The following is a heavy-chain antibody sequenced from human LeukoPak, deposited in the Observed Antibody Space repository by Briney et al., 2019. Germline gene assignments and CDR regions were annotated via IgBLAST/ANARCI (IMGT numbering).Heavy chain of an antibody. J-gene: IGHJ4*02. D-gene: IGHD4/OR15-4a*01. Sequence: GGSLRLSCVVSGFSFSDFSMNWVRQAPGKGVEWVSFIYSDNTHYSDSVKGRFTISRDNSKNTLYLQMNSLRAEDTAVYYCARRAGAYSHPYDYWGQGTLVTVSS. CDR2: IYSDNT. CDR1: GFSFSDFS. CDR3: ARRAGAYSHPYDY. V-gene: IGHV3-53*01.